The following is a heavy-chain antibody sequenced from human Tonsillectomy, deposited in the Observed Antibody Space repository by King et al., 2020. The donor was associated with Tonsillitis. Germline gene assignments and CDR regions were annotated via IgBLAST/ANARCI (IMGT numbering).Heavy chain of an antibody. Sequence: VQLVESGGGVIQPGRSLRLSCAVSGFSFNKYAMQWVRQAPGKGLEWVAFISFDGSKKYYADSVKGRFTISRDNSKNTLFVQVNSLRADDTAVYYCTTFGDYETDFFDYWGQGTLVTVSS. J-gene: IGHJ4*02. CDR2: ISFDGSKK. D-gene: IGHD4-17*01. V-gene: IGHV3-30-3*01. CDR1: GFSFNKYA. CDR3: TTFGDYETDFFDY.